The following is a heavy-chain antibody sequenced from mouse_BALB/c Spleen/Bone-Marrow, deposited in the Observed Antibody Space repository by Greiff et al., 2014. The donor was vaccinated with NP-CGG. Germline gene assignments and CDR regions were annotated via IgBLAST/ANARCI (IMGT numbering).Heavy chain of an antibody. CDR3: VYGDYKSYYTMDY. J-gene: IGHJ4*01. CDR1: GYTFTSYY. Sequence: QVQLQQSGAELVKPGTSVKLSCKASGYTFTSYYMYWVKQRPGQGLEWIGEINPSNGGTNFNEKFKSKATLTVDKSSSTAYMQLSSLTSEDSAVYYCVYGDYKSYYTMDYWGQGTSVTVSS. CDR2: INPSNGGT. D-gene: IGHD2-13*01. V-gene: IGHV1S81*02.